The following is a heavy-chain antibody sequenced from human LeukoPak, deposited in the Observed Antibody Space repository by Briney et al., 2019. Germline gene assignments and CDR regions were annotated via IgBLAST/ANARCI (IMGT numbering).Heavy chain of an antibody. D-gene: IGHD3-3*01. CDR2: IGGSGGST. CDR3: AKEYNDFWSGYNYFDY. Sequence: PGGSLRLSCAASGFTFSSYAMSWVRQAPGKGLEWVSAIGGSGGSTYYADSVKGRFTISRDNSKNTLYLQMNGLRAEDTALYYCAKEYNDFWSGYNYFDYWGQGTLVTVSS. V-gene: IGHV3-23*01. CDR1: GFTFSSYA. J-gene: IGHJ4*02.